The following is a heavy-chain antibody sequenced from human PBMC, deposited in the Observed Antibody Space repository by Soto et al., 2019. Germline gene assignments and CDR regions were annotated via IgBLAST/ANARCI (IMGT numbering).Heavy chain of an antibody. CDR3: VRVFITFGGFVEKDAFVM. CDR2: TYWDNDD. J-gene: IGHJ3*02. CDR1: GFSLTTTRVG. V-gene: IGHV2-5*04. D-gene: IGHD3-16*02. Sequence: QITLKESGPMLVKPTQTLTLTCAFSGFSLTTTRVGVGWIRQPPGKALEWLAVTYWDNDDRYRPSLKTRLTITKDTPKNQVVLTMTQLYPVDTGTYYCVRVFITFGGFVEKDAFVMWGPGTMVTVFS.